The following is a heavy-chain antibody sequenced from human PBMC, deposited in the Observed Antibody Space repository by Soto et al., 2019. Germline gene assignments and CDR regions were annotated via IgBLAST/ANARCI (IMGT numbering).Heavy chain of an antibody. Sequence: QLQLQASGSGLVKPSQTLSLTCAVSGGSFSSANYSWTWIRQPPGKGLEWLGYIYHSGSTYYNPSRKSRVTMSVDRSRNQLSLNLSSVTAADTAVYYCARVLPRWYFDLWGRGTLVTVSS. J-gene: IGHJ2*01. CDR1: GGSFSSANYS. V-gene: IGHV4-30-2*01. CDR3: ARVLPRWYFDL. CDR2: IYHSGST.